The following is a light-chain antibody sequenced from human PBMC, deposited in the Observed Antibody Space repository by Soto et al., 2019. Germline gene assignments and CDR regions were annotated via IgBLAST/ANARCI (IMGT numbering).Light chain of an antibody. J-gene: IGKJ1*01. CDR3: QQHSEWPRT. CDR2: DAS. Sequence: EIVLTQSPATLSLSPGERATLSCRASQSISSSLAWYQQKPGQAPRLLIYDASSRATGFPARFSGSGSGTDFTLTIGSLEPEDFAVYYCQQHSEWPRTFGQGTKVEIK. CDR1: QSISSS. V-gene: IGKV3-11*01.